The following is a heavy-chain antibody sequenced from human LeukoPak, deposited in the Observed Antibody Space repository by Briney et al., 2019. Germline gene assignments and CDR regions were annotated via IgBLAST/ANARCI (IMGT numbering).Heavy chain of an antibody. CDR3: ARGLGDLSRFEELLSGMDV. J-gene: IGHJ6*02. Sequence: SETLSLTCTVSGGSISSSSYYWGWIRQPPGKGLEWIGSIYYSGSTYYNPSLKSRVTISVDTSKNQFSLKLSSVTAADTAVYYCARGLGDLSRFEELLSGMDVWGQGTTVTVSS. V-gene: IGHV4-39*07. D-gene: IGHD3-10*01. CDR1: GGSISSSSYY. CDR2: IYYSGST.